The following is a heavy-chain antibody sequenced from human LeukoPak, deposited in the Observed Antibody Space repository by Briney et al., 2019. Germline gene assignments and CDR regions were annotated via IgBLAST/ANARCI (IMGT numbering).Heavy chain of an antibody. CDR2: ISSSGSTI. Sequence: GGSLRLSCAASGFTFSSYEMNWVRQAPGKGLEWVSYISSSGSTIYYADSVKGRFTISRDNAKNSLYLQMNSLRAEDTAVYYCAKVGNNWDFDYWGQGTLVTVSS. V-gene: IGHV3-48*03. D-gene: IGHD1-1*01. J-gene: IGHJ4*02. CDR1: GFTFSSYE. CDR3: AKVGNNWDFDY.